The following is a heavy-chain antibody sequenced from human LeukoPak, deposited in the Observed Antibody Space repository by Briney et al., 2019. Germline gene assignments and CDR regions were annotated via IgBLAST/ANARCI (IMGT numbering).Heavy chain of an antibody. D-gene: IGHD4-17*01. J-gene: IGHJ4*02. CDR1: GFTFSSYA. CDR2: ISGSGGST. Sequence: PGGSLRLSCAASGFTFSSYAMSWVRQAPGKWLEWVSAISGSGGSTYYADSVKGRFTISRDNSKNTLYLQMNSLRAEDTAVYYCAKDSTVTNVYYFDYWGQGTLVTVSS. V-gene: IGHV3-23*01. CDR3: AKDSTVTNVYYFDY.